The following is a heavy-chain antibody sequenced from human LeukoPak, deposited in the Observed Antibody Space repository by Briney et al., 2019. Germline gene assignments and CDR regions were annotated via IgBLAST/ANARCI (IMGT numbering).Heavy chain of an antibody. D-gene: IGHD6-6*01. CDR1: GGTFSSYA. J-gene: IGHJ6*03. V-gene: IGHV1-69*13. CDR2: IIPIFGTA. CDR3: AREISSSSGPHYYYYYMDV. Sequence: SVKVSCKASGGTFSSYAISWVRQAPGQGLEWMGGIIPIFGTANYAQKFQGRVTITADESTSTAYMELSSLRSEDTAVYYCAREISSSSGPHYYYYYMDVWGKGTTVTVSS.